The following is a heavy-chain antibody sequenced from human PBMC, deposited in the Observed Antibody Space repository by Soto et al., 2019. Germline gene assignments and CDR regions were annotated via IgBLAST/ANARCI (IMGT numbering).Heavy chain of an antibody. D-gene: IGHD3-10*01. CDR3: ARVFGFGGMDV. CDR1: GGSISSGGYY. V-gene: IGHV4-31*01. CDR2: IYYSGST. Sequence: QVQLQESGPGLVKPSQTLSLTCTVSGGSISSGGYYWSWIRQHPGKGLEWIGYIYYSGSTYYNPSLKRLFTIGVDTSQNLSPLKLRAVAAADTAVYYCARVFGFGGMDVWGQGTTVTVSS. J-gene: IGHJ6*02.